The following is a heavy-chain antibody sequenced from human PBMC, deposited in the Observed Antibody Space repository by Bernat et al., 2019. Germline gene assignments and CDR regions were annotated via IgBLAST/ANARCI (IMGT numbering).Heavy chain of an antibody. V-gene: IGHV1-24*01. CDR2: FDPEDGET. Sequence: QVQLVQSGAEVKKPGASVKVSCKVSGYTLTELSMHWVRQAPGKWLEWMGGFDPEDGETSDAQKFKGRVNMTEDTSTDTAYMELSSLRSEDTAVYYCATGLKRSRIWGYWGQGTLVTVSS. CDR3: ATGLKRSRIWGY. CDR1: GYTLTELS. D-gene: IGHD2-15*01. J-gene: IGHJ4*02.